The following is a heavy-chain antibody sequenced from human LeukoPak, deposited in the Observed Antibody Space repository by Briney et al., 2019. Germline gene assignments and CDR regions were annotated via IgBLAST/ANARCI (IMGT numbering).Heavy chain of an antibody. J-gene: IGHJ5*02. Sequence: SETLSLTCTVSGGSISSYYWSWIRQPPGKGLEWIGYIYYSGSTNYNPSLKTRVTISVDTSKNQFSLKLSSVTAADTAVYYCVRTVNSGSWFDPWGQGTLVTVSS. D-gene: IGHD1-26*01. V-gene: IGHV4-59*01. CDR2: IYYSGST. CDR1: GGSISSYY. CDR3: VRTVNSGSWFDP.